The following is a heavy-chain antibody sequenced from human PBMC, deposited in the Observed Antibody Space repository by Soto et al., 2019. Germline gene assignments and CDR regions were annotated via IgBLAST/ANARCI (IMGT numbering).Heavy chain of an antibody. CDR1: GGTFSSYT. J-gene: IGHJ4*02. CDR3: ARELYYYDSSGYYGAPDY. V-gene: IGHV1-69*04. D-gene: IGHD3-22*01. CDR2: IIPILGIA. Sequence: SVKVSCKASGGTFSSYTISWVRQAPGQGFEWMGRIIPILGIANYAQKFQGRVTITADKSTSTAYMELSSLRSEDTAVYYCARELYYYDSSGYYGAPDYWGQGTLVTAPQ.